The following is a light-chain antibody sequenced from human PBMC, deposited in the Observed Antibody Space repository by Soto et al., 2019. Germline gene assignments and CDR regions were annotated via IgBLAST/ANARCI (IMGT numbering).Light chain of an antibody. CDR1: QSVTGAN. Sequence: EIVLTQSPGTLSLSPGERATLSCRASQSVTGANLAWYQQKPGQAPRLLIYGASSRATDIPDRFSGSGSRTEFTLTISSLQSEDFAVYYCQQYNNWPYTFGQGTKLEIK. V-gene: IGKV3D-15*01. J-gene: IGKJ2*01. CDR2: GAS. CDR3: QQYNNWPYT.